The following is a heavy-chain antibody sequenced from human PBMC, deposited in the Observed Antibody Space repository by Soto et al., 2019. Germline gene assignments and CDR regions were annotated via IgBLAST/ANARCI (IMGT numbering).Heavy chain of an antibody. V-gene: IGHV4-59*01. J-gene: IGHJ5*02. D-gene: IGHD5-18*01. Sequence: PSETLSLTCTVSGGSINNYYWSWIRQPPGKGLEWIGYIYDSGSTNYNPSLKSRVAMSVDTSKNQFSLHLSSVTAADTAVYYCARELGSSYGLNYFDPWGQGTLVTVSS. CDR2: IYDSGST. CDR1: GGSINNYY. CDR3: ARELGSSYGLNYFDP.